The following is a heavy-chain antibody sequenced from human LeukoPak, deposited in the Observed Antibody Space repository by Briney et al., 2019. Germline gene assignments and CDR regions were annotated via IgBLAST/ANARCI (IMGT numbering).Heavy chain of an antibody. J-gene: IGHJ5*02. CDR2: IYTGGST. CDR1: GGSISSGSYY. D-gene: IGHD3-22*01. V-gene: IGHV4-61*02. CDR3: AREGNYYDSSGYYPRFSP. Sequence: PSETLSLTCTVSGGSISSGSYYWSWIRQPAGKGLEWIGRIYTGGSTNYNPSLKSRVTISVDTSKNQFSLKLSSVTAADTAVYYCAREGNYYDSSGYYPRFSPWGQGTLVTVSS.